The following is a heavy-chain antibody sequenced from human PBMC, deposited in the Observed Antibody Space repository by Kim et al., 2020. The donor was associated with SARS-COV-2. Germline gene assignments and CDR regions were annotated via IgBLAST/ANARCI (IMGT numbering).Heavy chain of an antibody. D-gene: IGHD3-16*02. CDR3: AKAGYYDYVWGSYRYDY. Sequence: GGSLRLSCAASGFTFNDYAMHWVRQAPGKGLEWVSGISWNSGSIGYADSVKGRFTISRDNAKNSLFLQMNSLRADDTALYYCAKAGYYDYVWGSYRYDY. J-gene: IGHJ6*01. CDR2: ISWNSGSI. V-gene: IGHV3-9*01. CDR1: GFTFNDYA.